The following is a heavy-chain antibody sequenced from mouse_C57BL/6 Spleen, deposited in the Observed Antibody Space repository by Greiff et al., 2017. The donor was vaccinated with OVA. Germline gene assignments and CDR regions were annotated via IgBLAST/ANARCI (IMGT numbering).Heavy chain of an antibody. CDR2: IYTGNGYT. V-gene: IGHV1-58*01. J-gene: IGHJ4*01. D-gene: IGHD2-3*01. CDR3: ERGRDGYFDKDD. CDR1: GYTFTSYG. Sequence: EVQLQQSGAELVRPGSSVKMSCKASGYTFTSYGINWVKQRPGQGLEWIGDIYTGNGYTEYNEKFKGKATLTSDTSSSTAYMQLSSLTSEDSAIDICERGRDGYFDKDDWGQGTSVTVSS.